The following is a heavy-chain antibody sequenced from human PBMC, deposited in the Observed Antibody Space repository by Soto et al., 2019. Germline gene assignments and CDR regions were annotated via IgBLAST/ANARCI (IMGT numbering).Heavy chain of an antibody. J-gene: IGHJ3*02. D-gene: IGHD3-10*01. CDR3: TRRNYYGSGSYYNPAFDI. Sequence: EVQLVESGGGLVQPGGSLKLSCAASGFTFSGSAMHWVRQASGKGLEWVGRIRSKANSYATAYAASVKGRFTISRDDSKNTAYLQMNSLKTEDTAVYYCTRRNYYGSGSYYNPAFDIWGQGTMVTVSS. V-gene: IGHV3-73*02. CDR2: IRSKANSYAT. CDR1: GFTFSGSA.